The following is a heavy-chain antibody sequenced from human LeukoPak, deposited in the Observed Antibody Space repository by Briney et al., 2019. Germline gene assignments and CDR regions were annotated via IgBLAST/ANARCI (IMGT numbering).Heavy chain of an antibody. CDR1: GGSISSSSYY. CDR2: IYYSGST. Sequence: SETLSLTCTVSGGSISSSSYYWGWIRQPPGKGLEWIGSIYYSGSTYYNPSLKSRVTISVDTSKNQFSLKLSSVTAADTAVYYCARAATSHYFDYWGPGTLVIVSS. CDR3: ARAATSHYFDY. V-gene: IGHV4-39*07. J-gene: IGHJ4*02.